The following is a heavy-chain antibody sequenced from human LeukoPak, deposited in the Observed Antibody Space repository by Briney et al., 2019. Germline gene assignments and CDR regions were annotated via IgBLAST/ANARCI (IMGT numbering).Heavy chain of an antibody. Sequence: GGSLRLSCAASGFTFSSYWMHWVRQAPGKGLVWVSRINTDGSRTNYADSVKGRFTISRDNTKNSLYLQMNGLRAEDTAVYYCTRSSMAALAVDSWGQGTLVTVSS. D-gene: IGHD6-6*01. CDR1: GFTFSSYW. V-gene: IGHV3-74*01. CDR3: TRSSMAALAVDS. J-gene: IGHJ4*02. CDR2: INTDGSRT.